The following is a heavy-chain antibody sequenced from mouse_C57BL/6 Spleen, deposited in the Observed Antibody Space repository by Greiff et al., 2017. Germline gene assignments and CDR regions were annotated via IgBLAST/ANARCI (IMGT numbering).Heavy chain of an antibody. CDR3: ARSGSNYDAMDY. Sequence: VQLQQSGAELARPGASVKLSCKASGYPFTSYGISWVKQRTGQGLEWIGEIYPRSGNTYYNEKFKGKATLTADKSSSTAYMELRSLTSEDSAVYFCARSGSNYDAMDYWGQGTSVTVSS. V-gene: IGHV1-81*01. D-gene: IGHD2-5*01. CDR1: GYPFTSYG. CDR2: IYPRSGNT. J-gene: IGHJ4*01.